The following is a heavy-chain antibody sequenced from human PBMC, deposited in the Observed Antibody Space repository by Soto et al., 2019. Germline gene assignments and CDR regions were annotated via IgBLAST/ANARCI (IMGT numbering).Heavy chain of an antibody. D-gene: IGHD3-3*01. J-gene: IGHJ5*02. CDR3: AKALCITIFRSHCWFDP. Sequence: EVQLLESGGGLVQPGGSLRLSCAASGFTFSSYAMSWVRQAPGQGLEWVSAISGSGGSTYYADSVKGRFTISRDNSKNTLYLQMNSLRAEDTAVYYCAKALCITIFRSHCWFDPWGQGTLVTVSS. CDR2: ISGSGGST. V-gene: IGHV3-23*01. CDR1: GFTFSSYA.